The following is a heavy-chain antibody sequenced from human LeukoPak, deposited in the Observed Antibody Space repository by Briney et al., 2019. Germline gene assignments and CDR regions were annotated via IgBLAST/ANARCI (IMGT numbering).Heavy chain of an antibody. CDR1: GDSVSSNSAA. J-gene: IGHJ6*02. CDR3: ARERIAAAGIPLYYYYGMDV. D-gene: IGHD6-13*01. CDR2: TYYRSKWYN. Sequence: SQTLSLTCAISGDSVSSNSAAWNWIRQSPSRGLEWLGRTYYRSKWYNDYAVSVKSRITINPDTSKNQFSLQLDSVTPEDTAVYYCARERIAAAGIPLYYYYGMDVWGQGTTVTVSS. V-gene: IGHV6-1*01.